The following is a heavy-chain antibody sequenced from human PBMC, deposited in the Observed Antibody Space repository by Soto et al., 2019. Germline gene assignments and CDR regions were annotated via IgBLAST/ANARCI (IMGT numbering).Heavy chain of an antibody. CDR2: ISGSGSNT. CDR1: GFTFTSYA. CDR3: ARDRATFDY. V-gene: IGHV3-23*01. D-gene: IGHD1-26*01. Sequence: GGSLRLSCAASGFTFTSYAMSWVRLTPGKGLEWVSAISGSGSNTFYADSVRGRFTISRDNSKSTVFLQMNNLRAEDTAVYFCARDRATFDYWGQGTRVTVSS. J-gene: IGHJ4*02.